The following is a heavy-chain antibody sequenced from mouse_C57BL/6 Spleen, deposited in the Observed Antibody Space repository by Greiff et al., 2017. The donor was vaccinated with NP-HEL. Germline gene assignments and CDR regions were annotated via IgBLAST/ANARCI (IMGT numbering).Heavy chain of an antibody. CDR3: GRAGREFAY. CDR1: GYTFTDYY. D-gene: IGHD3-3*01. J-gene: IGHJ3*01. CDR2: INPNNGGT. V-gene: IGHV1-26*01. Sequence: EVQLQQSGPELVKPGASVKISCKASGYTFTDYYMNWVKQSHGKSLEWIGDINPNNGGTSYNQKFKGKATLTVDKSSSTAYMELRSLTSEDSAVYYCGRAGREFAYWGQGTLVTVSA.